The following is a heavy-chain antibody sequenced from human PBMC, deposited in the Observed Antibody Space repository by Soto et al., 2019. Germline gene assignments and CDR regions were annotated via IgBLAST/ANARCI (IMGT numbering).Heavy chain of an antibody. D-gene: IGHD5-18*01. CDR2: IIPIFGTA. Sequence: GASVKVSCKASGGTFSSYAISWVRQAPGQGLEWMGGIIPIFGTANYAQKFQGRVTITADESTSTAYMELSSPRSEDTAVYYCGIQLWSAYYYSGMDVWGPGTTVTVSS. J-gene: IGHJ6*02. V-gene: IGHV1-69*13. CDR1: GGTFSSYA. CDR3: GIQLWSAYYYSGMDV.